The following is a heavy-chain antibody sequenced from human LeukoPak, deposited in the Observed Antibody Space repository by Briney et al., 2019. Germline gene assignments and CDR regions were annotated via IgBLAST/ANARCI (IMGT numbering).Heavy chain of an antibody. J-gene: IGHJ4*02. CDR3: ARAGGSYSFDY. Sequence: GGSLRLSCAASRFIFSTYAMHWVRQAPGKGLEWVALILYDGNNEYYADSVKGHFTISRDNSENTLYLQMNSLRAEDTAVYYCARAGGSYSFDYWGQGTLVTVSS. D-gene: IGHD3-22*01. V-gene: IGHV3-30*04. CDR2: ILYDGNNE. CDR1: RFIFSTYA.